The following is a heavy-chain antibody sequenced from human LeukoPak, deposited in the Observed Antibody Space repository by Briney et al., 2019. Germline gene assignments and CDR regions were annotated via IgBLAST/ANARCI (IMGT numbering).Heavy chain of an antibody. CDR2: ISGYNGNT. V-gene: IGHV1-18*01. CDR1: GYTFTSYD. Sequence: ASVKVSCKASGYTFTSYDISWVRQAPGQGLEWMGWISGYNGNTNYAQKVQGRVTMTADTSTSTAYMELRCLRSDDTAVYYCARNSMVTPDCYYYYMDVWGKGTTVTVSS. CDR3: ARNSMVTPDCYYYYMDV. J-gene: IGHJ6*03. D-gene: IGHD2-21*02.